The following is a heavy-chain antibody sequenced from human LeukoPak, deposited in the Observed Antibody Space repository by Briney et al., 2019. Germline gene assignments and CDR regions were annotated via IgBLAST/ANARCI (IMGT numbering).Heavy chain of an antibody. CDR1: GFTFSSYS. CDR3: ARDRNSDLAV. D-gene: IGHD2/OR15-2a*01. CDR2: ISSSSSTI. Sequence: GGSLRLSCAASGFTFSSYSMNWVRQAPGKGLEWVSYISSSSSTIYYADSVKGRFTISRDNAKNSLYLQMNSLRAEDTAVYYCARDRNSDLAVWGKGTTVTVSS. V-gene: IGHV3-48*01. J-gene: IGHJ6*04.